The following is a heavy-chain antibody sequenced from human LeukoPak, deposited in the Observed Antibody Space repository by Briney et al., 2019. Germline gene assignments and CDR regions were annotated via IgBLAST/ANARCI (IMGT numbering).Heavy chain of an antibody. D-gene: IGHD3-10*01. Sequence: SETLSLTCTVSGGSISSYYWSWLRQPPGKGLEWIGYIYYSGSTNYNPSLKSRVTISVDTSKNQFSLKLSSVTAADTAVYYCARPRGGSGKEAFDIWGQGTMVTVSS. CDR1: GGSISSYY. CDR3: ARPRGGSGKEAFDI. J-gene: IGHJ3*02. V-gene: IGHV4-59*08. CDR2: IYYSGST.